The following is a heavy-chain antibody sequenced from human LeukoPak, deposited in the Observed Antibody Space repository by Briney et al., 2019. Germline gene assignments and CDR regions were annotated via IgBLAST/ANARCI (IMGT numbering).Heavy chain of an antibody. CDR3: ARRSAAAGTFYYYYMDV. V-gene: IGHV4-4*09. CDR1: GGSISSYY. D-gene: IGHD6-13*01. CDR2: IYTSGST. Sequence: SETLSLTCTVSGGSISSYYWGWIRQPPGKGLEWIGYIYTSGSTNYNPSLKSRVTISVDTSKNQFSLKLSSVTAADTAVYYCARRSAAAGTFYYYYMDVWGKGTTVTVSS. J-gene: IGHJ6*03.